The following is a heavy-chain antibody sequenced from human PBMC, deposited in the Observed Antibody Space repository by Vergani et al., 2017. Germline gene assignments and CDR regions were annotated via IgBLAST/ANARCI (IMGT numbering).Heavy chain of an antibody. J-gene: IGHJ6*03. CDR1: GGSISSGDHC. CDR2: IFYSGTT. V-gene: IGHV4-31*11. D-gene: IGHD6-25*01. CDR3: ARVDTQVPATSHFYCMDV. Sequence: QVQLQESGPGVVKPSQTLSLTCAVSGGSISSGDHCWTWIRQRPGKGLEWIGYIFYSGTTYDNLSLRRRLTISGDTSQNQFSLKLRSVPAADTAVYYCARVDTQVPATSHFYCMDVWGKGTTVVVSS.